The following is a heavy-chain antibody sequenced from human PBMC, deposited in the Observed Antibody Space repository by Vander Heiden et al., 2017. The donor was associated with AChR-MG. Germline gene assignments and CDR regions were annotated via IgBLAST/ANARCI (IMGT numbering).Heavy chain of an antibody. CDR1: GASISSGGYS. J-gene: IGHJ4*02. D-gene: IGHD2-2*01. Sequence: QLQLQESGPGLVKPSETPSLTCTVSGASISSGGYSWGWIRQPTGKGREWIGSIYYGRSTYYNPSLTSRLTISVDTSKNQFSLKLSSVTAADTAVYYCVRHADAIVEVKAFDSWGQGILVTVSS. V-gene: IGHV4-39*01. CDR2: IYYGRST. CDR3: VRHADAIVEVKAFDS.